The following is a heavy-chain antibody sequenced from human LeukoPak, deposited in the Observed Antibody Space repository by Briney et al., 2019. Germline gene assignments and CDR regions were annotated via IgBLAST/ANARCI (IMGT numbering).Heavy chain of an antibody. CDR2: VTGPGDTT. Sequence: GASVKVSCKVSGYSLIEVAMHWVRQAPGKGLEWVSAVTGPGDTTYYADSVKGRFFMSREDSKTTVYLQMNSLRAEDTAIYYCAKGAEIDLWGQGTLVTVSS. CDR3: AKGAEIDL. J-gene: IGHJ5*02. CDR1: GYSLIEVA. V-gene: IGHV3-23*01. D-gene: IGHD3-16*01.